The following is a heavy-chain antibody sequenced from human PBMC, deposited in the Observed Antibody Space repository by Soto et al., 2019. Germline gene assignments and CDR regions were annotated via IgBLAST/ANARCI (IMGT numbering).Heavy chain of an antibody. V-gene: IGHV3-21*01. CDR1: AFTFSTYA. CDR2: IGGSSRSI. D-gene: IGHD5-18*01. J-gene: IGHJ3*02. Sequence: EVQLVESGGGLVKPGGSLRLSCAASAFTFSTYAMNWVRQAPGKGLEWVSSIGGSSRSIYYADSVMGRFTISRDNAKNSLYLHMNSLRAEDTAIYYCAREGFSDTSEAFDMWGQGTVVTVSS. CDR3: AREGFSDTSEAFDM.